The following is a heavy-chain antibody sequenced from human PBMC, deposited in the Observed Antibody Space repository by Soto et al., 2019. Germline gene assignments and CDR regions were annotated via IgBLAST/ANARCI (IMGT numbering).Heavy chain of an antibody. CDR3: ARDGMITNWGSGGLDY. Sequence: SETLSLTCTVSGGSISSGGYYWSWIRQHPGKGLEWIGYIYYSGSTYYNPSLKSRVTISVDTSKNQFSLKLSSVTAADTAVYYCARDGMITNWGSGGLDYWGQGTLVTVSS. CDR2: IYYSGST. CDR1: GGSISSGGYY. J-gene: IGHJ4*02. D-gene: IGHD7-27*01. V-gene: IGHV4-31*03.